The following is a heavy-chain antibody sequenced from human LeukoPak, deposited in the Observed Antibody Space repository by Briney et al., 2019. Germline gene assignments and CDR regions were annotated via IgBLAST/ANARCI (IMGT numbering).Heavy chain of an antibody. J-gene: IGHJ6*02. D-gene: IGHD1-26*01. CDR1: GFTFSSYS. CDR2: ISGSGGST. Sequence: GGSLRLSCAASGFTFSSYSMNWVRQAPGKGLEWVSAISGSGGSTYYADSVKGRFTISRDNSKNTLYLQMNSLRAEDTAVYYCATPCYATYYYGMDVWGQGTTVTVSS. CDR3: ATPCYATYYYGMDV. V-gene: IGHV3-23*01.